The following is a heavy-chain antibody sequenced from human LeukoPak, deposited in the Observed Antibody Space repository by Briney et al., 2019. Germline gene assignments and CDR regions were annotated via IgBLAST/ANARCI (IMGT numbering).Heavy chain of an antibody. J-gene: IGHJ4*02. CDR3: AKDHRYCSSASCTDFDY. D-gene: IGHD2-2*01. Sequence: GGSLRLSCAASGFTFSSYEMNWVRQAPGKGLEWVAYISSSGGIIYYADSVKGRFTISRDNSKNTLYLQMSSLRAEDTAVYYCAKDHRYCSSASCTDFDYWGQGTLVTVSS. V-gene: IGHV3-48*03. CDR2: ISSSGGII. CDR1: GFTFSSYE.